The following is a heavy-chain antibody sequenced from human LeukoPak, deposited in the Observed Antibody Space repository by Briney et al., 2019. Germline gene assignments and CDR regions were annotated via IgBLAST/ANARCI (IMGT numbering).Heavy chain of an antibody. Sequence: ASVKFSCKASGYSFTGYYIHWVRQAPGQGLEWMGWINPYSGDTDSAQKFQGRVAVTRDTSITTAYMDLSRLTSDDTAVYYCARANGGGAYYPFDYWGQGALVTVSS. V-gene: IGHV1-2*02. J-gene: IGHJ4*02. D-gene: IGHD4-17*01. CDR2: INPYSGDT. CDR3: ARANGGGAYYPFDY. CDR1: GYSFTGYY.